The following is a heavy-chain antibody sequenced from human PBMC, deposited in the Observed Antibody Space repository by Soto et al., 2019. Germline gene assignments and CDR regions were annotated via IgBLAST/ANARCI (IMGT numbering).Heavy chain of an antibody. V-gene: IGHV3-30*18. D-gene: IGHD4-17*01. Sequence: QVQLVESGGGVVQPGRSLRLSCAASGFTFSSYGMHWVRQAPGKGLEWVAVISYDGSNKYYADSVKGRFTISRDNSKNTLYLQMNSLRAEDTAVYYCAKVIEVLYGDSEEDFDYWGQGTLVTVSS. CDR3: AKVIEVLYGDSEEDFDY. CDR1: GFTFSSYG. CDR2: ISYDGSNK. J-gene: IGHJ4*02.